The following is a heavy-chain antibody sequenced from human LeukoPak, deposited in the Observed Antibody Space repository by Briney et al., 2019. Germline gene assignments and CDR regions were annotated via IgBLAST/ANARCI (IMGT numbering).Heavy chain of an antibody. CDR2: IYPEDSDT. V-gene: IGHV5-51*01. Sequence: GESLKISCKGSGYSFSNYWIGWVRQMPGKGLEWMGIIYPEDSDTGYSPSFQGQVTMSADKSINTAYLQWSSLKASDTALYYCARQSVYGGNPGSFDIWGQGTMVTVSS. CDR3: ARQSVYGGNPGSFDI. CDR1: GYSFSNYW. J-gene: IGHJ3*02. D-gene: IGHD4-23*01.